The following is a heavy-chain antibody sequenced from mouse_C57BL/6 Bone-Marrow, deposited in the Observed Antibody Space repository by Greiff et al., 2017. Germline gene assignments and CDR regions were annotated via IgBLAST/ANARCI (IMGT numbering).Heavy chain of an antibody. Sequence: EVKLVESEGGLVQPGSSMKLSCTASGFTFSDYYMAWVRQVPEKGLEWVANINYDGSSTYYLDSLKSRFIISRDNAKNILYLQMSSLKSEDTATYYCARDFYYGKYDWYFEVWGTGTTVTVSS. CDR1: GFTFSDYY. V-gene: IGHV5-16*01. J-gene: IGHJ1*03. D-gene: IGHD2-1*01. CDR3: ARDFYYGKYDWYFEV. CDR2: INYDGSST.